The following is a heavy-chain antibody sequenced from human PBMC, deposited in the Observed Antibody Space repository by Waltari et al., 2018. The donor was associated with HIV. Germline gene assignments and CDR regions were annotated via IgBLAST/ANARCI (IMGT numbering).Heavy chain of an antibody. Sequence: VQLVESGGGWVGPGVSLRLSCAASGFGFRTYWMPWVRQVPGKGPVWVSRIDQDGSRISYADSVKGRFTISRDNARNILYLQMNSLRVEDTAVYYCARMTSPYFIDYWGLGTLVTVSS. J-gene: IGHJ4*02. D-gene: IGHD2-21*02. V-gene: IGHV3-74*01. CDR2: IDQDGSRI. CDR3: ARMTSPYFIDY. CDR1: GFGFRTYW.